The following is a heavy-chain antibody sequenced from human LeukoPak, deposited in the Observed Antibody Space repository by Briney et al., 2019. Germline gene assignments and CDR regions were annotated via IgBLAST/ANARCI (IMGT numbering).Heavy chain of an antibody. Sequence: NTSETLSLTCTVSGGSISSGSYYWSWIRQPAGKGLEWIGRIYTSGSTNYNPSLKSRVTISVDTSKNQFSLKLSSVTAADTAVYYCARDLTTVVKPTTGGYWGQGTLVTVSS. D-gene: IGHD4-23*01. CDR2: IYTSGST. CDR3: ARDLTTVVKPTTGGY. CDR1: GGSISSGSYY. V-gene: IGHV4-61*02. J-gene: IGHJ4*02.